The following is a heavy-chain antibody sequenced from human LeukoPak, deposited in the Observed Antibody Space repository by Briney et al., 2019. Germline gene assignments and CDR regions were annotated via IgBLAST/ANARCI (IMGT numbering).Heavy chain of an antibody. V-gene: IGHV4-59*01. CDR2: IYYSGST. J-gene: IGHJ6*03. D-gene: IGHD4-17*01. Sequence: SETLSLTCTVSGESISGFYWTWIRQPPGKGLEWIGYIYYSGSTNYNPSLKSRVTISVDTSKNQFSLKLSSVTAADTAVYYCARGPGHGDHNYYYYMDVWGKGTTVTISS. CDR1: GESISGFY. CDR3: ARGPGHGDHNYYYYMDV.